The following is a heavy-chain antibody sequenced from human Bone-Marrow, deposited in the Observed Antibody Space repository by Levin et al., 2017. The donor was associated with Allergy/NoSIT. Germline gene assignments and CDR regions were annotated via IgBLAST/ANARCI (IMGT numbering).Heavy chain of an antibody. CDR2: ISYSGST. V-gene: IGHV4-39*07. J-gene: IGHJ4*02. CDR3: ARSDSTGWYYFDY. CDR1: GDSISRSIYY. Sequence: SQTLSLPCTVSGDSISRSIYYWGWIRQTPGKGLEWIGTISYSGSTYYSPSLKSRVTISVDTPHNQFSLNLTSVTAADTALYYCARSDSTGWYYFDYWGQGTLVTVSS. D-gene: IGHD6-19*01.